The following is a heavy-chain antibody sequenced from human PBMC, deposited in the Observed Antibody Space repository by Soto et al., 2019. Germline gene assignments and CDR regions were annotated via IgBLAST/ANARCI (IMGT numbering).Heavy chain of an antibody. J-gene: IGHJ6*02. CDR3: ARTDRDFYGLDV. V-gene: IGHV3-13*05. CDR2: ISAAGDP. Sequence: EVQLVESGGGLVQPGGSLRLSCEASGFTFRNYDMHWVRQGTGKGLEWVSGISAAGDPDYADSVEGRFTISIENAQNSFFLQMNSLRVGDTAVYYGARTDRDFYGLDVWGQGTTVIGSS. CDR1: GFTFRNYD.